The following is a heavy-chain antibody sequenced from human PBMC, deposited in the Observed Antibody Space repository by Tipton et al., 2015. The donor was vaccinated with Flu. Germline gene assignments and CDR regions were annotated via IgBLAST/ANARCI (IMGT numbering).Heavy chain of an antibody. CDR2: IYYSGST. CDR3: ARVSSSSSWSQDWYFDL. D-gene: IGHD6-13*01. Sequence: LRLSCTVSGGSISSYYWSWIRQPPGKGLEWIGYIYYSGSTNYNPSLKSRVTISVDTSKNQFSLKLSSVTAADTAVYYCARVSSSSSWSQDWYFDLWGRAPWSLSPQ. J-gene: IGHJ2*01. V-gene: IGHV4-59*01. CDR1: GGSISSYY.